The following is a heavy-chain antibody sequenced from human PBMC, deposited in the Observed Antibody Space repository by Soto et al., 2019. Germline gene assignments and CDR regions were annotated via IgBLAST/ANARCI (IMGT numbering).Heavy chain of an antibody. J-gene: IGHJ6*02. CDR3: ARVLVPKYYSAGGMDV. CDR1: GYTFTSYA. Sequence: GASVKVSCKASGYTFTSYAMHWVRQAPGQRLEWMGWINAGNGNTKYSQKFQGRVTITRDTSASTAYMELSSLRSEDTAVYYCARVLVPKYYSAGGMDVWGQGTTVTVS. D-gene: IGHD3-10*01. V-gene: IGHV1-3*01. CDR2: INAGNGNT.